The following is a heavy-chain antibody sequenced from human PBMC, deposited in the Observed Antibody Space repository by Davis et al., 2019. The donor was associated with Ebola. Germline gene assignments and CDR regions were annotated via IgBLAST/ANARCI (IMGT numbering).Heavy chain of an antibody. V-gene: IGHV3-30*18. D-gene: IGHD3-3*01. CDR3: AKAGGYGSTIFGGDFDY. J-gene: IGHJ4*02. Sequence: PGGSLRLSCAASGFTFSSYGMHWVRQAPGKGLKWVAVISYDGSNKYYADSVKGRFTISRDNSKNTLYLQMNSLRAEDTAVYYCAKAGGYGSTIFGGDFDYWGQGTLVTVSS. CDR2: ISYDGSNK. CDR1: GFTFSSYG.